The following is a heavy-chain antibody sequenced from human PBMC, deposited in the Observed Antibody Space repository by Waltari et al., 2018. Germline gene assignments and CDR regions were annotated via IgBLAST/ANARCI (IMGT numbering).Heavy chain of an antibody. CDR1: GGTFSSYA. V-gene: IGHV1-69*04. D-gene: IGHD4-17*01. Sequence: QVQLVQSGAEVKKPGSSVKVSCKASGGTFSSYAISWVRQAPGQGLEWMGGIIPILGIANYAQKFQGRVTITADESTSTAYMELSSLRSEDTAVYYCARTSPHPDYGDYRIDPWGQGTLVTVSS. CDR3: ARTSPHPDYGDYRIDP. J-gene: IGHJ5*02. CDR2: IIPILGIA.